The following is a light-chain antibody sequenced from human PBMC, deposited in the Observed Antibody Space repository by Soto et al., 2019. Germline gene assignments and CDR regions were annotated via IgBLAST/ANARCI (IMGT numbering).Light chain of an antibody. CDR1: SSDVGGYNY. CDR2: DVN. CDR3: ASFTRSVTVV. V-gene: IGLV2-14*03. Sequence: QSVLTQPASVSGAPGQSITISCAGTSSDVGGYNYVSWYQQHPGKVPRLIISDVNKRPSGVSDRFSGSKSGNTASLTIYGLQAEAEADYYCASFTRSVTVVFGGGTELAVL. J-gene: IGLJ2*01.